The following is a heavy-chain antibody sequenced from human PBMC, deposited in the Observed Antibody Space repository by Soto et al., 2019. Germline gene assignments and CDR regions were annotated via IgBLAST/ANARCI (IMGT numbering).Heavy chain of an antibody. CDR3: ARVSRDSRWTRWFDY. V-gene: IGHV1-2*02. CDR1: GYTFTGHY. Sequence: GASVKASCKASGYTFTGHYMHSARQAPGQGLAWMGWINPNSGGTNYAQKFQGRVTMTRDTSISTAYMELSRLRSDDTAVYYCARVSRDSRWTRWFDYWGQGTLVTVSS. CDR2: INPNSGGT. D-gene: IGHD4-17*01. J-gene: IGHJ4*02.